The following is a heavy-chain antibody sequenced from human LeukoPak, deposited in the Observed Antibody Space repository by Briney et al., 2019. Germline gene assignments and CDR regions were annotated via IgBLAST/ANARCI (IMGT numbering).Heavy chain of an antibody. CDR2: IYYTGTT. CDR3: ARVSGYDWESFYDY. CDR1: GGSISGYY. J-gene: IGHJ4*02. D-gene: IGHD5-12*01. Sequence: SETLSLTCTVSGGSISGYYWAWIRQPPGRGLEWIAYIYYTGTTEYNPSLKSRVTISVDMSKNQFSLKLRSVTAAGTAVYYCARVSGYDWESFYDYWGQGTLVTVSS. V-gene: IGHV4-59*01.